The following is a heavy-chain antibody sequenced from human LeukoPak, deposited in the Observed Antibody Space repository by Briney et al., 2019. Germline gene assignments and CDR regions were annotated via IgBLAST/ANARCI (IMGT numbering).Heavy chain of an antibody. CDR3: ARDGDSSSYAFDI. CDR1: GGSISDYY. D-gene: IGHD6-6*01. J-gene: IGHJ3*02. CDR2: IYYSGST. V-gene: IGHV4-59*01. Sequence: PSETLSLTCTISGGSISDYYWSWIRQPPGKGLEWIGYIYYSGSTNYNPSLKSRVTISMDTSKNQFSLKLSSVTAADTAVYYCARDGDSSSYAFDIWGQGTMVTVSS.